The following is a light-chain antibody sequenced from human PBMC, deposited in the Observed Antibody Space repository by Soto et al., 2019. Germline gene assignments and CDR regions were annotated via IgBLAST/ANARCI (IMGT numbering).Light chain of an antibody. Sequence: EIVLTQSPATLSLSPGERATLSCRASQTVRNNYLAWYQQKPGQAPSLLIYGASNRATGIPDRFSGSGSGTDFTLTISRLEPEDFAVYYCQQYGSSGTFGQGTKVDIK. V-gene: IGKV3-20*01. CDR1: QTVRNNY. CDR2: GAS. J-gene: IGKJ1*01. CDR3: QQYGSSGT.